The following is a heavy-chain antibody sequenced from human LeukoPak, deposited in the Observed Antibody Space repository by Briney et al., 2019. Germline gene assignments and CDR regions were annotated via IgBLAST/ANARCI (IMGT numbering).Heavy chain of an antibody. Sequence: PSETLSLTCTVSGGSISSYYWSWIRQPAGKGLEWIGRIYTSGSTNYNPSLKSRVTMSVDTSKNQFSLKLSSVTAADTAVYYCARGPHYYDSSQQFDYWGQGTLVTVSS. CDR1: GGSISSYY. D-gene: IGHD3-22*01. J-gene: IGHJ4*02. V-gene: IGHV4-4*07. CDR3: ARGPHYYDSSQQFDY. CDR2: IYTSGST.